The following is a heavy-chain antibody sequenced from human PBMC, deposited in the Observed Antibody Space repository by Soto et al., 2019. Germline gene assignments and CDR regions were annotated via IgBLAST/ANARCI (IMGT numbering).Heavy chain of an antibody. D-gene: IGHD3-10*01. CDR3: TRDIGGKGAY. CDR2: IDEYGTTI. CDR1: GYTFSSYW. Sequence: GGSLRLSGAASGYTFSSYWMHWVRQCPGKGLLWVSRIDEYGTTINYADSVKGRFTISRDNARNTLYLEMNSLRAEDTALYYCTRDIGGKGAYWGPGTLVTVSS. J-gene: IGHJ4*02. V-gene: IGHV3-74*01.